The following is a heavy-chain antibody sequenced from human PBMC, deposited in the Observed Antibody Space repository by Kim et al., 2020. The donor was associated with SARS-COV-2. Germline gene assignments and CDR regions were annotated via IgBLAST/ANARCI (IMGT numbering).Heavy chain of an antibody. J-gene: IGHJ4*02. CDR3: ARVPATSLSGYFDY. D-gene: IGHD2-15*01. Sequence: ADSVKRRFTSSRDDATNSLYLQMNSLRAEDTAVYCCARVPATSLSGYFDYWGQGALVTVSA. V-gene: IGHV3-11*05.